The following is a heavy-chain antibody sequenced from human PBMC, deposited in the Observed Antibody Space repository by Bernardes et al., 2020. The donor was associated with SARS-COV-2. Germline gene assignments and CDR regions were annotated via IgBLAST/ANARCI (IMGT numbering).Heavy chain of an antibody. CDR3: ARNRDISGYYHWYFDL. Sequence: SETLSLTCTVSGGSISSSSYYWGWIRQPPGKGLEWIGSISYSGSTFYNPSLKSRVTISVDTSKNQFSLKLTSVTAADTAVYYCARNRDISGYYHWYFDLWGRGTLVTVSS. V-gene: IGHV4-39*01. CDR1: GGSISSSSYY. J-gene: IGHJ2*01. D-gene: IGHD3-22*01. CDR2: ISYSGST.